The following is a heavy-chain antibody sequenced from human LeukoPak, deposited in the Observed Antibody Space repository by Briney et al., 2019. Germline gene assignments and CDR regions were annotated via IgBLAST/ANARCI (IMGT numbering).Heavy chain of an antibody. Sequence: ASVTVSCTASGYTFTSYGISWVRQAPGQGLEWMGWISAYNGNTNYAQKLQGRVTMTTDTSTSTAYMELRSLRPDDTAVYYCARVPLYCSSTSCYEGPNDYWGQGTLVTVSS. CDR3: ARVPLYCSSTSCYEGPNDY. CDR1: GYTFTSYG. CDR2: ISAYNGNT. D-gene: IGHD2-2*01. V-gene: IGHV1-18*01. J-gene: IGHJ4*02.